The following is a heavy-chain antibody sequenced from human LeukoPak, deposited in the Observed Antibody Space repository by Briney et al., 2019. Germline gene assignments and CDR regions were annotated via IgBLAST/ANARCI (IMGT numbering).Heavy chain of an antibody. D-gene: IGHD3-10*01. V-gene: IGHV4-59*01. Sequence: LSPTCTVSGGSIGSYYWSWVRQPPEKGLEWIGNIVYTGRTNYNPSLKSRVTISIDTSKNQFSLRLNSVTAADTAVYYCARDSWWDGSKTFSDWFGPWGQGTLVTVSS. CDR2: IVYTGRT. J-gene: IGHJ5*02. CDR1: GGSIGSYY. CDR3: ARDSWWDGSKTFSDWFGP.